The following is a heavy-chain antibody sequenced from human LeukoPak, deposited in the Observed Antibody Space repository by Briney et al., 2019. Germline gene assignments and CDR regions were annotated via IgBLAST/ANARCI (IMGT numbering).Heavy chain of an antibody. J-gene: IGHJ4*02. D-gene: IGHD3-10*01. Sequence: GGSLRLSCAASGFTFSSYGMHWVRQAPGKGLEWVAVISYDGSNKYYADSVKGRFTISRDNSKNTLYLQVNSLRAEDTAVYYCAKETGYWGQGTLVTVSS. CDR2: ISYDGSNK. V-gene: IGHV3-30*18. CDR3: AKETGY. CDR1: GFTFSSYG.